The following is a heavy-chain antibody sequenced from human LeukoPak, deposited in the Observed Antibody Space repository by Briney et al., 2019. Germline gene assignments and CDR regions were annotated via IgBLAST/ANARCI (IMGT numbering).Heavy chain of an antibody. CDR1: GGTFSSYA. J-gene: IGHJ3*02. CDR3: ARALYDYVWGSYRYSPYDAFDI. V-gene: IGHV1-69*01. D-gene: IGHD3-16*02. CDR2: IIPIFGTA. Sequence: SVKASCKASGGTFSSYAISWVRQAPGQGLEWMGGIIPIFGTANYAQKFQGRVTITADESTSTAYMELSSLRSEDTAVYYCARALYDYVWGSYRYSPYDAFDIWGQGTMVTVSS.